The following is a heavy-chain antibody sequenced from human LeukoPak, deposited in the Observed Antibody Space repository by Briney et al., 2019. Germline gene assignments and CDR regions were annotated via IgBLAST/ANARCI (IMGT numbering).Heavy chain of an antibody. D-gene: IGHD5-18*01. V-gene: IGHV3-13*01. Sequence: GGSLRLSCAASGFTFSRYDMYWVRHGTGKGLEWVSTIGTAGDTYYPGSVKGRFTISRENAKNSLYLQMISLRVGEAPVYYYARGRYTYATSSSPLDYWGQGTLVTVSS. CDR1: GFTFSRYD. CDR3: ARGRYTYATSSSPLDY. CDR2: IGTAGDT. J-gene: IGHJ4*02.